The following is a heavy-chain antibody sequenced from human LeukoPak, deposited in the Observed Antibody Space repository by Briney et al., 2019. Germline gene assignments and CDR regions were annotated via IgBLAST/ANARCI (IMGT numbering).Heavy chain of an antibody. J-gene: IGHJ1*01. V-gene: IGHV4-4*02. D-gene: IGHD3-22*01. Sequence: PSETLSLTCAVTGGSISNNWWTWVRQPPGKGLEWIGEISQSARTNYNPSLKSRVTMSIDKSRNQFSLRMSSVTAADTAVYYRAGVRLGSSGFSEYFEHWGQGTLVTVSS. CDR3: AGVRLGSSGFSEYFEH. CDR1: GGSISNNW. CDR2: ISQSART.